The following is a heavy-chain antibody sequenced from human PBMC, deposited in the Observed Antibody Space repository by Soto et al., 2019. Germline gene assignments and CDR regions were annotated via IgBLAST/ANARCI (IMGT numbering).Heavy chain of an antibody. CDR2: IYPGDSDT. D-gene: IGHD1-7*01. CDR1: GYSCTSYW. J-gene: IGHJ5*02. CDR3: ARHPLPGTAKGNWFDP. V-gene: IGHV5-51*01. Sequence: PGESRKNSCKGSGYSCTSYWIGRVSQMPGKGLEWMGTIYPGDSDTRYSPSFQGQVTISADKSISTAYLQWSSLKASDTAMYYCARHPLPGTAKGNWFDPWGQGTLVTVSS.